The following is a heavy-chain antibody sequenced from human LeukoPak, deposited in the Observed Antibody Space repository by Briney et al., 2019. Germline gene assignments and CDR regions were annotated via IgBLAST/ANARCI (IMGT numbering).Heavy chain of an antibody. CDR3: ARDPDTNWFDP. D-gene: IGHD5-18*01. CDR2: IYYSEST. V-gene: IGHV4-59*01. J-gene: IGHJ5*02. CDR1: GGSISSYY. Sequence: SETLSLTCTVSGGSISSYYWSWIRQPPGKGLEWIGYIYYSESTNYNPSLKSRVTISVDTSKNQFSLKLSSVTAADTAVYYCARDPDTNWFDPWGQGTLVTVSS.